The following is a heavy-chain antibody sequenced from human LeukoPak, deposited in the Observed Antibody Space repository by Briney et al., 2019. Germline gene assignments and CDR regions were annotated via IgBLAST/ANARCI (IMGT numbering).Heavy chain of an antibody. V-gene: IGHV4-39*01. D-gene: IGHD6-13*01. CDR2: IYYSGST. CDR1: GGSISSSSYY. Sequence: SETLSLTCTVSGGSISSSSYYWGWIRQPPGKGLEWIGSIYYSGSTYYNPSLKSRVTISVDTSKNQFSLKLSSVTAADTAVYYCARLGRRGAAAIWFDPWGQGTLVTVSS. CDR3: ARLGRRGAAAIWFDP. J-gene: IGHJ5*02.